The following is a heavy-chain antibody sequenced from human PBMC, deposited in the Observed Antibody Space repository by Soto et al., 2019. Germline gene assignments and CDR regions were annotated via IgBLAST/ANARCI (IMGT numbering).Heavy chain of an antibody. Sequence: ASVKVSCKASGFTFTSSAVQWVRQARGQRLEWIGWIVVGSGNTNYAQKFQERVTITRDMSTSTAYMELSSLRSEDTAVYYCAAVMSGLQVAGNGVFDIWGQGTMVTVS. CDR3: AAVMSGLQVAGNGVFDI. D-gene: IGHD6-19*01. CDR1: GFTFTSSA. V-gene: IGHV1-58*01. CDR2: IVVGSGNT. J-gene: IGHJ3*02.